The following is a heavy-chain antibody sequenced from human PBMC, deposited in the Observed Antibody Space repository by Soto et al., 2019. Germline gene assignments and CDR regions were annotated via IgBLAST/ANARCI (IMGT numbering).Heavy chain of an antibody. J-gene: IGHJ4*02. Sequence: GALRLSCTASGFTFSNYAMSWVRQAPGMGLEWVSTISDSGVNTFFGDSMKDRFTISRDNSKSTVYLQLNTVRAEDTAIYYCARAIGADFFDYWGQGPLVTVS. V-gene: IGHV3-23*01. CDR3: ARAIGADFFDY. D-gene: IGHD6-25*01. CDR1: GFTFSNYA. CDR2: ISDSGVNT.